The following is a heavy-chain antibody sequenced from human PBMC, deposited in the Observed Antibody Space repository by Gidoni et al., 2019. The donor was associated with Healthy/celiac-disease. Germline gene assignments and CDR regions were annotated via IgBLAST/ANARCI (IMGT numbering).Heavy chain of an antibody. CDR1: GGSISSSRYY. V-gene: IGHV4-39*02. Sequence: QLQLQESGPGLVKPSETLSLTCTVSGGSISSSRYYWGWIRQPPGKGLEWIGSIYYSGSTYYNPSLKSRVTISVDTSKNQFSLKLSSVTAADTAVYYCAREGGSIAVAGTRQGVRAFDIWGQGTMVTVSS. D-gene: IGHD6-19*01. CDR2: IYYSGST. CDR3: AREGGSIAVAGTRQGVRAFDI. J-gene: IGHJ3*02.